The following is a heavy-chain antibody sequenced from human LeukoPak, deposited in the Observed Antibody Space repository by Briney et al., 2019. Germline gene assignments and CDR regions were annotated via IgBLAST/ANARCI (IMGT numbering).Heavy chain of an antibody. Sequence: PGGSLRLSCAASGFTFSSNAMSWVRQAPGKGLEWVAAISASDDFTYYADSVKGRFTISRDNSKNTLWLQMNSLRVEDSAVYYCAKDSPRSNCPRCPIDYWGQGTLVTVSS. J-gene: IGHJ4*02. V-gene: IGHV3-23*01. CDR1: GFTFSSNA. D-gene: IGHD1-1*01. CDR2: ISASDDFT. CDR3: AKDSPRSNCPRCPIDY.